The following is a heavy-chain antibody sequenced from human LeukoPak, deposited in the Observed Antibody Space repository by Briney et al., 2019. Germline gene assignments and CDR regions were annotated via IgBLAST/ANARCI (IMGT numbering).Heavy chain of an antibody. Sequence: PGGSLRLSCAASGFTFSSYSMNWVRQAPGKGLEWVSSISSSSYIYYADSVKGRFTISRDNAKNSLYLQMNSLRAEDTAVYYCARGSKYYYDSSGDYWGQGTLVTVSS. CDR2: ISSSSYI. J-gene: IGHJ4*02. V-gene: IGHV3-21*01. D-gene: IGHD3-22*01. CDR1: GFTFSSYS. CDR3: ARGSKYYYDSSGDY.